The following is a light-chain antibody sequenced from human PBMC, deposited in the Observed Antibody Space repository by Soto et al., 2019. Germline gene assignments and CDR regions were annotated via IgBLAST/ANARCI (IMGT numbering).Light chain of an antibody. V-gene: IGKV1-16*02. CDR3: QQYHNYPVT. Sequence: DTQMTQSPSSLSASVGDRVTITCRASQDISNHLAWFQQKPGKPPKSLISDASSLQSGVPSKFSGSGSGTDFTLTISSLQPEDFATYYCQQYHNYPVTFGGGTKVEIK. J-gene: IGKJ4*01. CDR2: DAS. CDR1: QDISNH.